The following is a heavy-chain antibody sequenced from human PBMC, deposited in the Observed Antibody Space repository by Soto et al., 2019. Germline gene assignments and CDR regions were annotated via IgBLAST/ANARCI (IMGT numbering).Heavy chain of an antibody. D-gene: IGHD3-3*01. Sequence: ASVKVSCKASGGTFSSYAISWVRQAPGQGFEWMGGIIPIFGTANYAQKFQGRVTITADESTSTAYMELSSLRSEDTAVYYCARKFWSGYYAFDIWGQGTMVTVS. J-gene: IGHJ3*02. V-gene: IGHV1-69*13. CDR1: GGTFSSYA. CDR2: IIPIFGTA. CDR3: ARKFWSGYYAFDI.